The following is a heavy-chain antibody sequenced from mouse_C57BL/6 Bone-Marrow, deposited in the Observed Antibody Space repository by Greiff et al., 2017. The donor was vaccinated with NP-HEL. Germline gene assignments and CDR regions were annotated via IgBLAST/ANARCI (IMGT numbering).Heavy chain of an antibody. CDR2: ISDGGSYT. V-gene: IGHV5-4*03. J-gene: IGHJ2*01. Sequence: EVKLMESGGGLVKPGGSLKLSCAASGFTFSSYAMSWVRQTPEKRLEWVATISDGGSYTYYPDNVKGRFTISRDNAKNNLYLQMSHLKSEDTAMYYCARALLLRGGVYYFDYWGQGTTLTVSS. CDR3: ARALLLRGGVYYFDY. CDR1: GFTFSSYA. D-gene: IGHD1-1*01.